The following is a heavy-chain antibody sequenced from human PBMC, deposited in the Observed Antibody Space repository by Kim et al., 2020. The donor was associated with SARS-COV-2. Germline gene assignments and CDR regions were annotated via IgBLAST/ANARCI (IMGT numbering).Heavy chain of an antibody. J-gene: IGHJ4*02. Sequence: GSTTYNPSLKSRVTISVDTSKNQFSLKLSSVTAADTAVYYCAGGVVGVDYWGQGTLVTVSS. CDR3: AGGVVGVDY. V-gene: IGHV4-59*09. CDR2: GST. D-gene: IGHD1-26*01.